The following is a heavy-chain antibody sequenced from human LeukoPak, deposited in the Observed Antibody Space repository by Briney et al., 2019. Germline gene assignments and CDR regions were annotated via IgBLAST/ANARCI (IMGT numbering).Heavy chain of an antibody. V-gene: IGHV1-69-2*01. CDR2: VDPEDGET. J-gene: IGHJ4*02. D-gene: IGHD3-3*01. CDR1: GYTFTDYY. Sequence: ASVKVSCKVSGYTFTDYYMHWVQQAPGKGLEWMGLVDPEDGETIYAEKFQGRVTITADTSTDTAYMELSGLRSEDTAVYYCASYVGYDFWSGPDGYFDYWGQGTLVTVSS. CDR3: ASYVGYDFWSGPDGYFDY.